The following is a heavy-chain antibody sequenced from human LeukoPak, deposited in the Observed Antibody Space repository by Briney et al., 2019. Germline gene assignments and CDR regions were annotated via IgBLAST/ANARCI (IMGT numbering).Heavy chain of an antibody. J-gene: IGHJ6*03. CDR1: GYSISSGYY. V-gene: IGHV4-38-2*02. Sequence: TSETLSLTCTVSGYSISSGYYWGWIRQPPGKGLEWIGSIYHSGSTYYNPSLKSRVTISVDTSKNQFSLKLSSVTAADTAVYYCARGPTWTDYYYYYMDVWGKGTTVTVSS. CDR2: IYHSGST. D-gene: IGHD3-16*01. CDR3: ARGPTWTDYYYYYMDV.